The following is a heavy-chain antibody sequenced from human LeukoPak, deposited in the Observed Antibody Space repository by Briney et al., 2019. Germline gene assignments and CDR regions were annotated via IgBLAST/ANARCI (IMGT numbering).Heavy chain of an antibody. CDR3: ARDGEDYYDSSGYYYDY. CDR1: GGSFSGYY. Sequence: SETLSLTCAVYGGSFSGYYWSWIRQPPGKGLEWIGEINHSGSTNYNPSLKSRVTISVDTSKNQFSLKLSSVTAADTAVYYCARDGEDYYDSSGYYYDYWGQGTLVTVSS. D-gene: IGHD3-22*01. J-gene: IGHJ4*02. V-gene: IGHV4-34*01. CDR2: INHSGST.